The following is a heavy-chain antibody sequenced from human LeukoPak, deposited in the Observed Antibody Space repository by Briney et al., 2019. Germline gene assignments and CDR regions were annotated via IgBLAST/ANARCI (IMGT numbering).Heavy chain of an antibody. D-gene: IGHD3-10*01. Sequence: GASVEVSCKAFGFTFTDYCMHWLRQAPGQGLEWMGEMSPSGGRTSYAQKFQGRVTITADKSTSTAYMELSSLRSEDTAVYYCARGAITMVRGVIITTYFDYWGQGTLVTVSS. CDR1: GFTFTDYC. CDR3: ARGAITMVRGVIITTYFDY. V-gene: IGHV1-46*01. CDR2: MSPSGGRT. J-gene: IGHJ4*02.